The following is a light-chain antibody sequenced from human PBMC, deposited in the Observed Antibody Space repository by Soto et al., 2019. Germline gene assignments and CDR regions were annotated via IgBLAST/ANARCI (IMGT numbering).Light chain of an antibody. J-gene: IGKJ1*01. CDR3: QQYNNYERT. V-gene: IGKV3D-15*01. Sequence: EIVMTQSPATLSVSPGERATLSCRASQSVSSNLAWYQQKAGQAPRLLICGASTRATSIPARFSGSGSGTEFTLTISSLQSEDLAVYYCQQYNNYERTFGQGTKVEIK. CDR2: GAS. CDR1: QSVSSN.